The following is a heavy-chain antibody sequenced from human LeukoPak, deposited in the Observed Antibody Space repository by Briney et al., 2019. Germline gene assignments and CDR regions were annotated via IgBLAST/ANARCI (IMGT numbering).Heavy chain of an antibody. Sequence: SVKVSCKASGGTFGSYAISWVRQAPGQGLEWMGGIIPIFGTANYAQKFQGRVTITTDESTSTAYMELSSLRSEDTAVYYCARDLGRDGHRGLDYWGQGTLVTVSS. CDR2: IIPIFGTA. CDR3: ARDLGRDGHRGLDY. V-gene: IGHV1-69*05. CDR1: GGTFGSYA. D-gene: IGHD5-24*01. J-gene: IGHJ4*02.